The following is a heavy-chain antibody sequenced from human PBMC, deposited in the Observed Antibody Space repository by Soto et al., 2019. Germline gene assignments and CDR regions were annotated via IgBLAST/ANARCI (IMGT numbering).Heavy chain of an antibody. CDR3: MSRTYCSATSCLY. CDR2: ISDTGAYT. V-gene: IGHV3-23*01. D-gene: IGHD2-15*01. CDR1: GLTFTSSA. Sequence: SGGSLRLSCAASGLTFTSSAMSWVRQAPGKGLEWVSTISDTGAYTFYGDSVKGRFTISRDNSKNTLFLQMNSLRDEDTAVYYCMSRTYCSATSCLYWGQGTLVTVSS. J-gene: IGHJ4*02.